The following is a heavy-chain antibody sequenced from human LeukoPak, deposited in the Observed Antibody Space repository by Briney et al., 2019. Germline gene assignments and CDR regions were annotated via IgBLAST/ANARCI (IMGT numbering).Heavy chain of an antibody. D-gene: IGHD2-15*01. Sequence: GGSLRLSCAASGFTFSSYGMRWVRQAPGKGLEWVAVIWYDGSNKYYADSVKGRFTISRDNSKNTLYLQMNSLRAEDTAVYYCARDFAAYCSGGSCYSPYFDYWGQGTLVTVSS. J-gene: IGHJ4*02. CDR2: IWYDGSNK. V-gene: IGHV3-33*01. CDR1: GFTFSSYG. CDR3: ARDFAAYCSGGSCYSPYFDY.